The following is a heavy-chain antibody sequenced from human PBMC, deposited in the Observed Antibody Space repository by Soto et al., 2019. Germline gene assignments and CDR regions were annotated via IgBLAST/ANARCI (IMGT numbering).Heavy chain of an antibody. CDR2: ISSSSSYI. Sequence: GGSLRLSCAASGFTFSSYSMNWVRQAPGKGLEWVSSISSSSSYIYYADSVKGRFTISRDNAKNSLYLQMNSLRAEDTAVYYCARVSSPYYDFWSGYPYNWFDPWGQGTLVTVSS. V-gene: IGHV3-21*01. CDR1: GFTFSSYS. CDR3: ARVSSPYYDFWSGYPYNWFDP. J-gene: IGHJ5*02. D-gene: IGHD3-3*01.